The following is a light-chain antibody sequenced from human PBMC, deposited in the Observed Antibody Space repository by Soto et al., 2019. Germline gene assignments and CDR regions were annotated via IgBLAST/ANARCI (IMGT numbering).Light chain of an antibody. CDR1: QSIRNY. CDR3: QQSVTAVFT. CDR2: GAS. J-gene: IGKJ3*01. V-gene: IGKV1-39*01. Sequence: DVQMTQSPSSLSASVGDRVTITCRASQSIRNYLNWYQQKPGKAPNLLIYGASSLQSGVPSRFSSSGSETDFTLTINNLQPEDFATYYCQQSVTAVFTFGPGTKVDVK.